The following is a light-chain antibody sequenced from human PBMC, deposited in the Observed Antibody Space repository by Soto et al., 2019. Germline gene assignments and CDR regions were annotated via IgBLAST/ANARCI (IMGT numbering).Light chain of an antibody. CDR3: SSYAGRRNV. V-gene: IGLV2-8*01. Sequence: QSALTQPPSASGSPGQSVAISCTGTSSDVGGDNYVSWYQQHPGKAPQLMIYEVNKRPPGVPDRFSGSKSGNTASLTVSGLQAEDEADYYCSSYAGRRNVFGTGTKLTVL. J-gene: IGLJ1*01. CDR2: EVN. CDR1: SSDVGGDNY.